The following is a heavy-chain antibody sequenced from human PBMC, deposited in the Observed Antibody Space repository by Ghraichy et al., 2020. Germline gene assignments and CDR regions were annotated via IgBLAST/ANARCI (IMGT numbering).Heavy chain of an antibody. Sequence: ASVNVSCKASGYIFTSYAIHWVRQAPGQRLEWMGWNNVGNGDTRYSQKFQSRISITRDIPATTAYMDLSSLTSDDTALYYCARGYYDDVWGSYRYIEDWGQVTLVTVSS. V-gene: IGHV1-3*01. D-gene: IGHD3-16*02. J-gene: IGHJ4*02. CDR2: NNVGNGDT. CDR3: ARGYYDDVWGSYRYIED. CDR1: GYIFTSYA.